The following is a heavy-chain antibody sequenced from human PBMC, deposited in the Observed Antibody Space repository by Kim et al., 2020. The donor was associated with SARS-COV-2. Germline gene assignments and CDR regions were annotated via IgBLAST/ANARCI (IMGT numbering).Heavy chain of an antibody. J-gene: IGHJ6*02. D-gene: IGHD3-22*01. Sequence: SRVPISVDTSKNQFSLKLSSVTAADTAVYYCARDGYDSSGYSLYYYGMDVWGQGTTVTVSS. V-gene: IGHV4-39*02. CDR3: ARDGYDSSGYSLYYYGMDV.